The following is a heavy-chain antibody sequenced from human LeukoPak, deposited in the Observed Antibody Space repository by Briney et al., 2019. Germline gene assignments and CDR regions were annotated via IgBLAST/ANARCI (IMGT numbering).Heavy chain of an antibody. CDR1: GGSFSGYY. V-gene: IGHV4-59*01. D-gene: IGHD6-13*01. J-gene: IGHJ4*02. CDR2: IYYSGST. Sequence: PSETLSLTCAVYGGSFSGYYWSWIRQPPGKGLEWIGYIYYSGSTNYNPSLKSRVTISVDTSKNQFSLKLSSVTAADTAVYYCARGGIAAAANLFDYWGQGTLVTVSS. CDR3: ARGGIAAAANLFDY.